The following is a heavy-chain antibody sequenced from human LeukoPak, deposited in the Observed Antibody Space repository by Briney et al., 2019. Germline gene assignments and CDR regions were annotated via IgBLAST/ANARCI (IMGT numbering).Heavy chain of an antibody. Sequence: GGSLRLSCAASGFTFDDYAMHWVRQAPGKGLEWVSGISWNSGSIGYADSVKGRFTISRDNVNSLVYLQMNSLRAEDTAVYYCASDIVIVPGATDWGQGTLVTVSS. V-gene: IGHV3-9*01. J-gene: IGHJ4*02. CDR2: ISWNSGSI. CDR3: ASDIVIVPGATD. CDR1: GFTFDDYA. D-gene: IGHD2/OR15-2a*01.